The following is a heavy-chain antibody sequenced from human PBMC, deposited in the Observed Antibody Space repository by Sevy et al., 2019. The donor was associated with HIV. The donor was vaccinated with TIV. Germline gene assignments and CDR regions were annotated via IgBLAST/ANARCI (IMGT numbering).Heavy chain of an antibody. CDR1: GDSVSTSSVT. J-gene: IGHJ3*02. CDR2: TFYRSKWYN. D-gene: IGHD3-16*02. CDR3: ARFPCESVWGSYRDTFDM. V-gene: IGHV6-1*01. Sequence: SQTLSLTCAISGDSVSTSSVTWNWIRQSPSRGLEWLGRTFYRSKWYNEFAESVERRISINPDTSKNQFSLQLTSVTPDDTAVYYCARFPCESVWGSYRDTFDMWGQGTMVTVSS.